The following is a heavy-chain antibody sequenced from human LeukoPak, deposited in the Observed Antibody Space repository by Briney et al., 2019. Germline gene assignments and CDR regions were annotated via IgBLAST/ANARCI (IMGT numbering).Heavy chain of an antibody. D-gene: IGHD6-13*01. Sequence: SETLSLTYTGSGGSTSSYYWNWIRQPAGKGLEWIRRIYTSGGTNYNPSLKSRVTMSVDTSKNQFSLKLSSVTAADTAVYYCARDGPKAIAACFDYWGQGTLVTVSS. CDR2: IYTSGGT. CDR3: ARDGPKAIAACFDY. J-gene: IGHJ4*02. V-gene: IGHV4-4*07. CDR1: GGSTSSYY.